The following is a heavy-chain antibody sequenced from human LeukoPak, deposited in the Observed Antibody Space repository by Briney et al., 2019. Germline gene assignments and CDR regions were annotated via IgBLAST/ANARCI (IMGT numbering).Heavy chain of an antibody. CDR3: ARDRQRITIFGVVIIGAFDI. V-gene: IGHV1-2*02. CDR1: GYTFTDYY. D-gene: IGHD3-3*01. Sequence: EASVKVSCKASGYTFTDYYMHWVRQAPGQGLEWMGWINPHSGGTDHAQKFQGRVTMTRDTSISTAYMELSRLGSDDTAVYYCARDRQRITIFGVVIIGAFDIWGQGTMVTVSS. CDR2: INPHSGGT. J-gene: IGHJ3*02.